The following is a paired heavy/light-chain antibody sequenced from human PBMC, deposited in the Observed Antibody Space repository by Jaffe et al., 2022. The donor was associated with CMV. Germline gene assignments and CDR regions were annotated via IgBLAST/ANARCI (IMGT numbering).Heavy chain of an antibody. V-gene: IGHV4-34*01. Sequence: QVQLQQWGAGLLKPSETLSLTCAVYGGSFSGYYWSWIRQPPGKGLEWIGEINHSGSTNYNPSLKSRVTISVDTSKNQFSLKLSSVTAADTAVYYCARRNRGAAAGTMGQSKSPRLSDYYMDVWGKGTTVTVSS. J-gene: IGHJ6*03. CDR2: INHSGST. CDR1: GGSFSGYY. D-gene: IGHD6-13*01. CDR3: ARRNRGAAAGTMGQSKSPRLSDYYMDV.
Light chain of an antibody. CDR2: ENN. CDR1: SSNIGNNY. Sequence: QSVLTQPPSVSAAPGQKVTISCSGSSSNIGNNYVSWYQQLPGTAPKLLIYENNKRPSGIPDRFSGSKSGTSATLGITGLQTGDEADYYCGTWDSSLRGVFGGGTKLTVL. CDR3: GTWDSSLRGV. J-gene: IGLJ3*02. V-gene: IGLV1-51*02.